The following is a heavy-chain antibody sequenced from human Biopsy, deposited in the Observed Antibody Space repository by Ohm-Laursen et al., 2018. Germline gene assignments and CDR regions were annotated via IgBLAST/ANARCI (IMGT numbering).Heavy chain of an antibody. D-gene: IGHD6-19*01. Sequence: GASVKVSCKVSGYSFTSYYMHWVRQAPGQGLEWMRMINPSGSTTSYPQIFQGRVTMTRDTSKSTVYMELSSLRSADTAVYFCARNTGWYGDLYYFDYWGQGTLVTVSS. J-gene: IGHJ4*02. V-gene: IGHV1-46*01. CDR1: GYSFTSYY. CDR2: INPSGSTT. CDR3: ARNTGWYGDLYYFDY.